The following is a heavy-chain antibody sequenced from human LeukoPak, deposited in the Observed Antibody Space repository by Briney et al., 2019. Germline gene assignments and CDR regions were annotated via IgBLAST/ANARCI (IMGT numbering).Heavy chain of an antibody. J-gene: IGHJ3*02. Sequence: HSGGSLRLSCAASGFTFSSYAMSWVRQAPGKGLEWVSAISGSGGSTYYADSVKGWFTISRDNSKNALYLQMNSLRAEDTAVYYCAKDYYYDSSGYYRVLNDAFDIWDQGTMVTVSS. CDR1: GFTFSSYA. V-gene: IGHV3-23*01. CDR3: AKDYYYDSSGYYRVLNDAFDI. D-gene: IGHD3-22*01. CDR2: ISGSGGST.